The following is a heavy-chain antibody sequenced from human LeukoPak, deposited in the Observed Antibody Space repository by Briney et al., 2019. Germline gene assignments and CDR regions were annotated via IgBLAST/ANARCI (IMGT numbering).Heavy chain of an antibody. CDR2: ISAYNGNT. J-gene: IGHJ5*02. CDR3: ARAPHSSSWSHTHNWFDP. CDR1: GYTFTSYG. D-gene: IGHD6-13*01. Sequence: ASVKVSCKASGYTFTSYGISWVRQAPGQGLEWMGWISAYNGNTNYAQKLQGRVTMTTDTSTSTAYMELRSLRSEDMAVYYCARAPHSSSWSHTHNWFDPWGQGTLVTVSS. V-gene: IGHV1-18*03.